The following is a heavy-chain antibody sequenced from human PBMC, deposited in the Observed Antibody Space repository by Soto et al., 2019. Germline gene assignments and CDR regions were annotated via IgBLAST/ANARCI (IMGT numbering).Heavy chain of an antibody. CDR1: GFTVSSNY. CDR3: ASEATPFAYFDY. J-gene: IGHJ4*02. D-gene: IGHD5-12*01. Sequence: PGGSLRLSCAASGFTVSSNYMSWVRQAPGKGLEWVSVIYSGGSTYYAGSVKGRFTISRDNSKNTLYLQMNSLRAEDTAVYYCASEATPFAYFDYWGQGTLVTVSS. V-gene: IGHV3-66*01. CDR2: IYSGGST.